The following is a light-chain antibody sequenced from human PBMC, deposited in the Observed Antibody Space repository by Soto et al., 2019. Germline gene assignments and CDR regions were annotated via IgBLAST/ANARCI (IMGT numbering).Light chain of an antibody. Sequence: DIHMTQSPSTLSGSVGDRVTITCRASQTISSWLAWYQQKPGKAPKLLIYKASTLKSGVPSRFSGSGSGTEFTLTISSLQPHDFATYYCQHYNSYSEAFGQGTKVDIK. J-gene: IGKJ1*01. CDR3: QHYNSYSEA. CDR1: QTISSW. V-gene: IGKV1-5*03. CDR2: KAS.